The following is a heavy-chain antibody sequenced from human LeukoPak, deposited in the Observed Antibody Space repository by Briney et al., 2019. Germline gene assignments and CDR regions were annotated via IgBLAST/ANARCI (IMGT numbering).Heavy chain of an antibody. D-gene: IGHD6-19*01. CDR3: ATGIAVAGTNWDYYYYYMDV. CDR2: IIPIFGTA. J-gene: IGHJ6*03. Sequence: SVKVSCKASGGTFSSYAISWVRQAPGQGLEWMGGIIPIFGTANYAQKFQGRVTITADESTSTAYMELSSLRSEDTAVYYCATGIAVAGTNWDYYYYYMDVWGKGTTATISS. V-gene: IGHV1-69*01. CDR1: GGTFSSYA.